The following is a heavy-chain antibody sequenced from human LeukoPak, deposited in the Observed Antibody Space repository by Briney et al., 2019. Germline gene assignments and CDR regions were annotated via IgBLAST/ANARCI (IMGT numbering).Heavy chain of an antibody. D-gene: IGHD2-15*01. V-gene: IGHV3-13*01. CDR3: ARAPLDCSGGSCSYYFDY. CDR1: GFTFSSYD. J-gene: IGHJ4*02. CDR2: IGTAGDT. Sequence: GGSLRLSCAASGFTFSSYDMHWVRQATGKGPEWVSAIGTAGDTYYPGSVKGRFTISRENAKNSLYLQMNSLGAGDTAVYYCARAPLDCSGGSCSYYFDYWGQGTLVTVSS.